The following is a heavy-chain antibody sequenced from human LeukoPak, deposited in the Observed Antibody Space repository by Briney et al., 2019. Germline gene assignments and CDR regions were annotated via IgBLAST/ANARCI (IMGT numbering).Heavy chain of an antibody. Sequence: SETLSLTCTVSGGSISSYYWSWIRQSPGKGLEWIGHIYYSGSTKYNPSLKSRVTISADTSKNQFSLKLNSVTAADTAVYYCARGAENQLLTWFDPWDQGTLVTVSS. CDR3: ARGAENQLLTWFDP. CDR2: IYYSGST. D-gene: IGHD2-2*01. J-gene: IGHJ5*02. V-gene: IGHV4-59*01. CDR1: GGSISSYY.